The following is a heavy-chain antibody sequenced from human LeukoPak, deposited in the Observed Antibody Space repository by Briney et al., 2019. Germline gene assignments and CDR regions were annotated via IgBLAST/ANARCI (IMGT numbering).Heavy chain of an antibody. CDR3: AKDRKAGD. CDR2: ISYDGSNK. Sequence: GGSLRLSCVASGFTFSNYGMHWVRQAPGKGLEWVAVISYDGSNKYYADSVKGRFTISRDNSKNTLYLQMNSLRAEDTAVYYCAKDRKAGDWGQGTLVTVSS. D-gene: IGHD6-25*01. J-gene: IGHJ4*02. V-gene: IGHV3-30*18. CDR1: GFTFSNYG.